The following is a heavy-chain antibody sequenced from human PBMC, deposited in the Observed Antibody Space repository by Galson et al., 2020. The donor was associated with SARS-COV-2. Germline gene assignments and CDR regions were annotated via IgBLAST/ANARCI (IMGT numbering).Heavy chain of an antibody. J-gene: IGHJ4*02. CDR3: ARERLEY. CDR2: IRSSSGTI. V-gene: IGHV3-48*04. D-gene: IGHD1-1*01. Sequence: GGSLRLSCAASGFTFSSYTMNWVRQAPVKGLELVAYIRSSSGTIYYADSVKGRFTISIDNAKNSLYLQLNSLRVEDTAVYYCARERLEYWVQGTLVTVSS. CDR1: GFTFSSYT.